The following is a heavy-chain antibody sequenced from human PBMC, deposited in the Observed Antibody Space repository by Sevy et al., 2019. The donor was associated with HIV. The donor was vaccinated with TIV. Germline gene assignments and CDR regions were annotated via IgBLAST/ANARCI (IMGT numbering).Heavy chain of an antibody. CDR2: ISWNSGSI. V-gene: IGHV3-9*01. J-gene: IGHJ4*02. CDR1: GFTFDDYA. Sequence: GESLTLSCAASGFTFDDYAMHWVRQPPGKGLEWVSGISWNSGSIGYTDSVKGHFTISRDNDKNSLYLQMNSLRAEDTAVYYRAKARGWGIQLHRPDYWGQGTLVTVSS. CDR3: AKARGWGIQLHRPDY. D-gene: IGHD5-18*01.